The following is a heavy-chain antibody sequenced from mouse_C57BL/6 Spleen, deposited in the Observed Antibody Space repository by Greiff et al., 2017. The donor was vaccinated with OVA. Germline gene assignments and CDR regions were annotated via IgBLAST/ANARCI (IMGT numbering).Heavy chain of an antibody. CDR1: GYAFTNYL. Sequence: QVQLQQSGAELVRPGTSVKVSCKASGYAFTNYLIEWVKQRPGQGLEWIGVINPGSGGTNYNEKFKGKATLTADKSSSTAYMLLSSLTSEDSAVYFCARSGYYGSSYWYFDVWGTGTTVTVSS. J-gene: IGHJ1*03. V-gene: IGHV1-54*01. CDR3: ARSGYYGSSYWYFDV. CDR2: INPGSGGT. D-gene: IGHD1-1*01.